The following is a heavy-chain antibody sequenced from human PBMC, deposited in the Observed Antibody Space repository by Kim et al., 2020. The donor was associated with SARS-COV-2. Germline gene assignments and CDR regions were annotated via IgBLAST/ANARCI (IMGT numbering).Heavy chain of an antibody. CDR2: T. CDR3: AGVTSPHWFDP. J-gene: IGHJ5*02. Sequence: TYYHPSLKSAVIISVDTSKNQFSLKLSSVTAADTVVYYCAGVTSPHWFDPWGQGTLVTVSS. V-gene: IGHV4-59*01.